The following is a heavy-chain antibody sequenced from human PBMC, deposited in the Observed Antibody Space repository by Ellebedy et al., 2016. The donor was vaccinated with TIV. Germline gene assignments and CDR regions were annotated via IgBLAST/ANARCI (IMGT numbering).Heavy chain of an antibody. CDR3: ARLRVAVAGLYYYYMDV. CDR1: GGSISNHY. CDR2: IYYSGGT. V-gene: IGHV4-59*11. D-gene: IGHD6-19*01. Sequence: SETLSLTCTVSGGSISNHYWSWMRQSPGKGLEWIGYIYYSGGTNYNPSLKSRVTISVDTSKNQFSLKLTSVTAADTAVYYCARLRVAVAGLYYYYMDVWGTGTSVTVSS. J-gene: IGHJ6*03.